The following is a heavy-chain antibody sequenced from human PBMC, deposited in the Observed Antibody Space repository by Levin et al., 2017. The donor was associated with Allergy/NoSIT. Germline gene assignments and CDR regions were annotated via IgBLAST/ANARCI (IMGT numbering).Heavy chain of an antibody. CDR1: GFTFSSYS. CDR2: VTASGGST. V-gene: IGHV3-23*01. CDR3: AKRGYCSTTSCQYYFDS. J-gene: IGHJ4*02. Sequence: GESLKISCAASGFTFSSYSMSWVRPAPVKGLEWVSAVTASGGSTYYADSVKGRFSISRDNSRNTLYLQMNSLRAEDTAVYYWAKRGYCSTTSCQYYFDSWGQGTLVTVSS. D-gene: IGHD2-2*01.